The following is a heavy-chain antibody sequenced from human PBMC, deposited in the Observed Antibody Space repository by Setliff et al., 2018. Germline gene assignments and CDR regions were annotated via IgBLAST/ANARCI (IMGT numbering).Heavy chain of an antibody. V-gene: IGHV1-18*01. Sequence: ASVKVSCKASGYTFTNYGISWVRQAPGQGLEWMGWIGAYTGNTNYAQKFQGRVTMTTDTSATTAYMELKNLRSDDTAVYYCARINFYVSSGYYYAPDFWGQGTLVTVSS. J-gene: IGHJ4*02. CDR2: IGAYTGNT. CDR1: GYTFTNYG. CDR3: ARINFYVSSGYYYAPDF. D-gene: IGHD3-22*01.